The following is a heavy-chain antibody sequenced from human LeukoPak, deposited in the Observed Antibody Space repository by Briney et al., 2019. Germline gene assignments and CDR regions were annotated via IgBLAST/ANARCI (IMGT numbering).Heavy chain of an antibody. V-gene: IGHV1-18*01. CDR2: ISAYNGNT. CDR1: GYTFTRDG. Sequence: GGSVKVSCEASGYTFTRDGISCVREAPGQGREWMGWISAYNGNTNHAQKLQDRVTMTTDTSTSTAYMELRSLRSDDTAVYYCASSLIAYCGGDCYYRMSGAFDIWGQGTMVTVSS. J-gene: IGHJ3*02. D-gene: IGHD2-21*02. CDR3: ASSLIAYCGGDCYYRMSGAFDI.